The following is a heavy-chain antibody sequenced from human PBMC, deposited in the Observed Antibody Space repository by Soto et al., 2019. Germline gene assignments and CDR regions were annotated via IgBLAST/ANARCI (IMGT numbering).Heavy chain of an antibody. D-gene: IGHD2-2*02. CDR1: GGTFSSYA. Sequence: ASVKVSCKASGGTFSSYAISWVRQAPGQRLEWMGWINAGNGNTKYSQKFQGRVTITRDTSASTAYMELSSLRSEDTAVYYCARDVINCSSTSCYTDYYYGMDVWGQGTTVTVSS. V-gene: IGHV1-3*01. CDR2: INAGNGNT. CDR3: ARDVINCSSTSCYTDYYYGMDV. J-gene: IGHJ6*02.